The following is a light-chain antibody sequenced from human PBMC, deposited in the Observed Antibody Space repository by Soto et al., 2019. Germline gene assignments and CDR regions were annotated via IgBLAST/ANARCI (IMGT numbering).Light chain of an antibody. CDR2: KAS. J-gene: IGKJ1*01. CDR3: QQYYSTPEA. CDR1: QSISSC. Sequence: DIQMTQSPSTLSGSVGDRVTITCRASQSISSCLAWYQQKPGKAPKLLIYKASTLKSGVPSRFSGSGSGTDFTLTISRLQAEDFATYYCQQYYSTPEAFGQGTKVELK. V-gene: IGKV1-5*03.